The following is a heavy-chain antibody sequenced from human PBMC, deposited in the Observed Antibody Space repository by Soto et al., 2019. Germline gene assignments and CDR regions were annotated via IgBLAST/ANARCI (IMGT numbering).Heavy chain of an antibody. D-gene: IGHD6-19*01. CDR3: ASSTTAVGGTTYYFDY. J-gene: IGHJ4*02. CDR1: GFTFSRYA. Sequence: PGGSLRLSCAASGFTFSRYAMSWVRQAPGKGLEWVSSISTSDHTTYYADSVKGRFTISTDNSKNTLYVQMNGLRVEDTAVYYCASSTTAVGGTTYYFDYWGQGALVTVSS. V-gene: IGHV3-23*01. CDR2: ISTSDHTT.